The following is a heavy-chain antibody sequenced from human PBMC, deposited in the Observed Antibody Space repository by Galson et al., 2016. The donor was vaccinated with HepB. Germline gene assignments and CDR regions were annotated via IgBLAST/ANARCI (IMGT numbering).Heavy chain of an antibody. CDR1: GFTFSTYA. J-gene: IGHJ4*02. V-gene: IGHV3-23*01. D-gene: IGHD3-16*01. Sequence: SLRLSCAASGFTFSTYAMNWVRQAPGKGLEWVSGVTPGGNTYYADSGKGRFTISRDNSENTLFLQMNSLSAEDTDTYYCAKDRHPYDYIGGKDHWGQGTLVTVSS. CDR3: AKDRHPYDYIGGKDH. CDR2: VTPGGNT.